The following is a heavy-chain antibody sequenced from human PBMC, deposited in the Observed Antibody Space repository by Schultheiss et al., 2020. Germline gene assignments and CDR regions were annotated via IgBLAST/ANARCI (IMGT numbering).Heavy chain of an antibody. CDR2: INWNGGST. J-gene: IGHJ4*02. CDR1: GFTFDDYG. CDR3: ARDRDYYGSGSYYFDY. D-gene: IGHD3-10*01. Sequence: GGSLRLSFAASGFTFDDYGMSWVRQAPGKGLEWVSGINWNGGSTGYADSVKGRFTISRDNSKNTLYLQINNLRPEDTALYYCARDRDYYGSGSYYFDYWGQGTLVTVSS. V-gene: IGHV3-20*03.